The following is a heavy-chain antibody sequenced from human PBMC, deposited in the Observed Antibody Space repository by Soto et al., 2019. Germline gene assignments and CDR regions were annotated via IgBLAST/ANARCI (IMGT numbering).Heavy chain of an antibody. D-gene: IGHD3-22*01. J-gene: IGHJ6*02. CDR2: IYTSGST. Sequence: PSETLSLTCTASGGSISSYYWSWIRQPAGKGLVWIGRIYTSGSTNYNPSLKSRVTMSVDTSKNQFSLKLSSVTAADTAVYYCARGSYDSSGYAFYYYYGMDVWGQGTTVTVSS. CDR1: GGSISSYY. CDR3: ARGSYDSSGYAFYYYYGMDV. V-gene: IGHV4-4*07.